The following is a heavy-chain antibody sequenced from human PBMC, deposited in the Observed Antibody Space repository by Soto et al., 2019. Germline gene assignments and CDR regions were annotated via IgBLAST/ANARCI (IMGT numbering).Heavy chain of an antibody. CDR2: INSDGSTT. D-gene: IGHD1-26*01. V-gene: IGHV3-74*01. CDR1: GFTFSNSW. CDR3: ARDRSYTTDY. J-gene: IGHJ4*02. Sequence: VQLVESGGGFVQPGGSLRLSCAASGFTFSNSWMHWVRQAPGKGLVWVSYINSDGSTTTYADSVKGRFTISGDNAKNTVYLQITSLTAEDTAVYYCARDRSYTTDYWGQGTLVTVSS.